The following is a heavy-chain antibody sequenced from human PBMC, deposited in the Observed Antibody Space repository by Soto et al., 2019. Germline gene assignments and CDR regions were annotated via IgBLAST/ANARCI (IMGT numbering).Heavy chain of an antibody. D-gene: IGHD3-22*01. V-gene: IGHV3-11*06. CDR2: ISSSSSYT. CDR1: GFTFSDYY. CDR3: ARVGAYYYDSSGYSPSDY. Sequence: GGSLRLSCAASGFTFSDYYMSWIRQAPGKGLEWVSYISSSSSYTNYADSVKGRFTISRDNAKNSLYLQMNSLRAEDTAVYYCARVGAYYYDSSGYSPSDYWGQGTLVTVSS. J-gene: IGHJ4*02.